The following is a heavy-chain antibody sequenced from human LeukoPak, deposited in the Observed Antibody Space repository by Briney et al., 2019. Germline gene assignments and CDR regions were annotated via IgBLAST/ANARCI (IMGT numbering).Heavy chain of an antibody. J-gene: IGHJ4*02. D-gene: IGHD5-24*01. CDR1: GFTFSTYA. CDR3: AKQSRWSAFYFDY. Sequence: AGGSLRLSCAASGFTFSTYAMSWVRQAPGKGLEWVSTISGSGGNTYYADSVKGRFTISRDNSKSTLYLQTNSLRAEDTAVYYCAKQSRWSAFYFDYWGQGTLVTVSS. V-gene: IGHV3-23*01. CDR2: ISGSGGNT.